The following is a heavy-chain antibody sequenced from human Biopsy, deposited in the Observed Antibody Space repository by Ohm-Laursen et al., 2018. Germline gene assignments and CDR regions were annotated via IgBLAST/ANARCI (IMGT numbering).Heavy chain of an antibody. V-gene: IGHV1-69*01. CDR1: GGTFSNSA. CDR2: IITFFRTV. CDR3: ATPFQYYDSWGGYPPFDH. Sequence: SSVKVSCKVSGGTFSNSAISWVRQAPGQGLEWMGGIITFFRTVNYAQNFQGRLTITADEFTDTAYMELSNLKSEDTAVYYCATPFQYYDSWGGYPPFDHWGQGTLVTVSS. J-gene: IGHJ4*02. D-gene: IGHD3-3*01.